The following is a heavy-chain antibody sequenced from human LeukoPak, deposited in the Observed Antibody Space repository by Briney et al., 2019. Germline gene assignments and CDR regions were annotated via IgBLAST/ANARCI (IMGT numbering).Heavy chain of an antibody. CDR3: ARVVVPAARRRPDWFDP. J-gene: IGHJ5*02. Sequence: SETLSLTCTVSGGSISSSSYYWGWIRQPPGKGLEWIGSIYYSGSTYYNPSLKSRVTISVDTSKNQFSLKLSSVTAADTAVYYRARVVVPAARRRPDWFDPWGQGTLVTVSS. CDR1: GGSISSSSYY. D-gene: IGHD2-2*01. V-gene: IGHV4-39*07. CDR2: IYYSGST.